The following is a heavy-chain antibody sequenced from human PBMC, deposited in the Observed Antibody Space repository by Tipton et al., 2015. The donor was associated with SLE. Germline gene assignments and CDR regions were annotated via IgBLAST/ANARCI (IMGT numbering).Heavy chain of an antibody. Sequence: TLSLTCTVSGGSISSHYWSWIRQPPGKGLEWIGYIYYSGSTNYNPSLKSRVTISVDTSKNQFSLKLSSVTAADTAVYYCARALYGSGSYYKLRYYYYYYMDVWGKGTTVTVSS. V-gene: IGHV4-59*11. CDR2: IYYSGST. J-gene: IGHJ6*03. CDR1: GGSISSHY. D-gene: IGHD3-10*01. CDR3: ARALYGSGSYYKLRYYYYYYMDV.